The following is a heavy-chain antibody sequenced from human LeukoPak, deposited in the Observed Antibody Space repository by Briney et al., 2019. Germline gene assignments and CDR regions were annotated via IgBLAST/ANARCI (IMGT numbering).Heavy chain of an antibody. V-gene: IGHV3-7*03. D-gene: IGHD1-14*01. CDR1: GFTFSNYW. CDR2: IKQDGSEK. J-gene: IGHJ4*02. CDR3: ARLRTFDY. Sequence: GGSLRLSCAASGFTFSNYWMSWGRQAPGKGLEWVANIKQDGSEKYYVGSVKGRFTISRDNADNSLYLQMNSLRAEDTAVYYCARLRTFDYWGQGTLVTVSS.